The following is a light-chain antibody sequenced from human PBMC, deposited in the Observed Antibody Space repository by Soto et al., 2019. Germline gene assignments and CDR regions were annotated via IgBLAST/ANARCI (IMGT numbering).Light chain of an antibody. CDR2: TAS. CDR3: QQSYSTPPT. Sequence: DIQMTQSPSSLSASVGDRVTITCRASQSIRNYLNWYQQKVGKAPKLLIYTASVLQGGVPSRFSGSGSGTDFTLTISSLQPEDFATYYCQQSYSTPPTFGQGTKVEIQ. V-gene: IGKV1-39*01. J-gene: IGKJ1*01. CDR1: QSIRNY.